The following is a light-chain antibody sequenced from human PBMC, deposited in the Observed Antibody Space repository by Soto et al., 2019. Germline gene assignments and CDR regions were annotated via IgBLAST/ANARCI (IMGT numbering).Light chain of an antibody. CDR2: GAS. CDR1: QSVSSSY. CDR3: QQYGSSSWT. J-gene: IGKJ1*01. V-gene: IGKV3-20*01. Sequence: EIVLTQSPGTLSLSPGERATLSCRASQSVSSSYLAWYQQKPGQAPRLLIYGASSRATGIPYRFSGSGSGTDFTLTISRLEPEDFAVYYCQQYGSSSWTFGQGTKVDIK.